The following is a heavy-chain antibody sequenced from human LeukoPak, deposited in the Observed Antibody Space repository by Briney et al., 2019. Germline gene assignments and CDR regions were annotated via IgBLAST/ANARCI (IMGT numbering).Heavy chain of an antibody. CDR1: GFTFSSYA. CDR3: AREFTVSSGWYKYNWFDP. CDR2: ISGSGETP. Sequence: GGSLRLSCAASGFTFSSYAMNWVRQAPGKGLEWVSAISGSGETPYYADSVKGRFTISRDNSKNTLYLQMNSLRAEDTAVYYYAREFTVSSGWYKYNWFDPWGQGTLVTVSS. J-gene: IGHJ5*02. D-gene: IGHD6-19*01. V-gene: IGHV3-23*01.